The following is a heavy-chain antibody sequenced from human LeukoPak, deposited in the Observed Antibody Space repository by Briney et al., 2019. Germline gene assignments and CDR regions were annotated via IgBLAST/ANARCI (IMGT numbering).Heavy chain of an antibody. D-gene: IGHD2-21*02. CDR2: ISYDGSNK. J-gene: IGHJ5*02. V-gene: IGHV3-30*18. Sequence: GGSLRLSCAASGFTFSSYGMHWVRQAPGKGLEWVAVISYDGSNKYYADSVKGRFTISRDNSKNTLYLQMNSLRAEDTAVYYCAKDWASGVTADNWFDPWGQGTLVTVSS. CDR1: GFTFSSYG. CDR3: AKDWASGVTADNWFDP.